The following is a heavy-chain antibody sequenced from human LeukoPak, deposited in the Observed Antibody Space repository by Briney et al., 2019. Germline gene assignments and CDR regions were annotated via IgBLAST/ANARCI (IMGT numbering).Heavy chain of an antibody. V-gene: IGHV3-53*01. J-gene: IGHJ3*02. CDR3: AGALYRGSSFAFDI. CDR1: GFTVSSNY. CDR2: IYSGGST. Sequence: GGSLRLSCAASGFTVSSNYMSWVRQAPGKGLEWVSVIYSGGSTYYADSVKGRFTISRDNSKNTLYLQMNSLRAEDTAVYYCAGALYRGSSFAFDIWGQGTMVPVSS. D-gene: IGHD1-26*01.